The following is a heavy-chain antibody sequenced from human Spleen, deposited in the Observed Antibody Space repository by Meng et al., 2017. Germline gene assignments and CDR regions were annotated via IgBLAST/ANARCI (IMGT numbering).Heavy chain of an antibody. D-gene: IGHD3-22*01. V-gene: IGHV4-34*01. CDR2: INHSGST. CDR1: GGSFSGYY. Sequence: LHQWCGGLLQPSEPLSLTCAVYGGSFSGYYWSWIRQPPGKGLEWIGEINHSGSTTYNPSLKSRVTISVDTSKNQFSLKLSSVTAADTAVYYCARGHYYDSSGYYYVRSAFDIWGQGTMVTVSS. CDR3: ARGHYYDSSGYYYVRSAFDI. J-gene: IGHJ3*02.